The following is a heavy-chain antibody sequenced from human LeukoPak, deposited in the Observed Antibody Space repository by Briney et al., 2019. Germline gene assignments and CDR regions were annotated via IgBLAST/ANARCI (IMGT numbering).Heavy chain of an antibody. Sequence: GGSLRLSCAASGFTVSSNYTSWVRQAPGKGLEWVSVIYSGGSTYYADSVKGRFTISRDNSKNTLYLQMNSLRAEDTAVYYCAKDETATTFLLDYWGQGTLVTVSS. J-gene: IGHJ4*02. CDR3: AKDETATTFLLDY. CDR2: IYSGGST. V-gene: IGHV3-53*01. CDR1: GFTVSSNY. D-gene: IGHD4-17*01.